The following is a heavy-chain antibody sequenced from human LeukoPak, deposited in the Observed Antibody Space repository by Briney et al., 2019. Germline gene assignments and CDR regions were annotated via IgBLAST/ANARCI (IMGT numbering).Heavy chain of an antibody. J-gene: IGHJ3*02. Sequence: GGSVRLFCAVSGFTFSSYSMKWVRQAPGKGLEWVSSIRSSSSYIYYADSVKGRFTISRDNAKNSLYLQMNSLRAEDTAVYYCARKVAFDIWGQGTMVTVSS. CDR2: IRSSSSYI. CDR3: ARKVAFDI. V-gene: IGHV3-21*01. CDR1: GFTFSSYS.